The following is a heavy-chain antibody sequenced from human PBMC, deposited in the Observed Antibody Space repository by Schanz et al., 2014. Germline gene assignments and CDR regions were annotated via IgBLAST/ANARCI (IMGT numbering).Heavy chain of an antibody. CDR1: GFNFRNYA. CDR2: ISGSGGDSV. Sequence: VQLVESGGGVVQPGRSLRLSCAAPGFNFRNYAMGWVRQTPGKGLEWLSHISGSGGDSVDYADSVKGRFTISRDNSQNTLYLQMDSLRPEDTAVYFCAKDDTQVNGMDVWGQGTTVTVSS. CDR3: AKDDTQVNGMDV. V-gene: IGHV3-23*04. J-gene: IGHJ6*02.